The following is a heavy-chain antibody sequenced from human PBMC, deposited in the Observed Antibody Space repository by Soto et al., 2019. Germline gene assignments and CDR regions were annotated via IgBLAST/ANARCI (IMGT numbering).Heavy chain of an antibody. V-gene: IGHV4-34*01. CDR3: ARGRSARGYRYYFDY. CDR2: INHSGST. CDR1: GGSFSGYY. D-gene: IGHD3-22*01. J-gene: IGHJ4*02. Sequence: SETLSLTCAVHGGSFSGYYWSWIRQPPGKGLEWIGEINHSGSTNYNPSLKSRVTISVDTSKNQFSLKLSSVTAADTAVYYCARGRSARGYRYYFDYWGQGTLVTVSS.